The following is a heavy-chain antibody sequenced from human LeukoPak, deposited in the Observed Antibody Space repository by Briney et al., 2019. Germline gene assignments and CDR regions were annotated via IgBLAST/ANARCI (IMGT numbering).Heavy chain of an antibody. Sequence: TXXXYTMHWIRQAPXKXLEWVSSISGSNSYIFYADSVKGRFTVSRDNAKDSLYLQMNSLRAEDTAVYYCARALTTLTYEGYWGQGTLVTVSS. CDR3: ARALTTLTYEGY. V-gene: IGHV3-21*01. J-gene: IGHJ4*02. CDR2: ISGSNSYI. D-gene: IGHD1-1*01. CDR1: TXXXYT.